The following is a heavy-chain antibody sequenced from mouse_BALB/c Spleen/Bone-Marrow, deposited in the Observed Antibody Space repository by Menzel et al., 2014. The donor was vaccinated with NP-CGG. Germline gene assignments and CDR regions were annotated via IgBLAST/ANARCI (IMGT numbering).Heavy chain of an antibody. V-gene: IGHV1-67*01. D-gene: IGHD2-14*01. CDR3: TRGGRYDEVAY. Sequence: VQVVESGPELVRPGVSVKISCKGSSYTFTDYAMHWVKQSHAKSLEWIGVISTYYGNANYNQKFKGKTTTTVDKSSSTAYMELARLTSEDSAVYYCTRGGRYDEVAYWGQGTLVTVSA. CDR2: ISTYYGNA. CDR1: SYTFTDYA. J-gene: IGHJ3*01.